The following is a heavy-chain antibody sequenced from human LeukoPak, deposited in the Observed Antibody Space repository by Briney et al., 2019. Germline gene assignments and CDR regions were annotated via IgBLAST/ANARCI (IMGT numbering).Heavy chain of an antibody. CDR2: IYSGGST. CDR3: ARDLGLEQWLIFDY. J-gene: IGHJ4*02. CDR1: GFTVSSNY. V-gene: IGHV3-66*01. D-gene: IGHD6-19*01. Sequence: GGSLRLSCAASGFTVSSNYMSWVRQAPGKGLEWVSVIYSGGSTYYADSVKGRFTISRDNSKNTLYLQMNSLRAEDTAVYYCARDLGLEQWLIFDYWGQGTLVTVSS.